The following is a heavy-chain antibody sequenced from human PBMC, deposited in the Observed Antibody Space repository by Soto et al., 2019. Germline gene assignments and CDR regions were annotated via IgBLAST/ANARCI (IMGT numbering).Heavy chain of an antibody. D-gene: IGHD6-6*01. V-gene: IGHV3-21*01. J-gene: IGHJ4*02. CDR2: ISSSSSYI. Sequence: EVELVESGGGLVKPGGSLRLSCAASGFTFRIYNMIWVRQAPGKGLEWVSFISSSSSYIYYADSVKGRFTISRDNAKKSRYLQMNSLRAEDTAVYYCARQYPSSSRHFDHWGQGSRVIVSS. CDR1: GFTFRIYN. CDR3: ARQYPSSSRHFDH.